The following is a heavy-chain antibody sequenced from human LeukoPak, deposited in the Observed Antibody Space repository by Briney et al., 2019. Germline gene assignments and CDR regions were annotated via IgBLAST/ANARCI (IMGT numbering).Heavy chain of an antibody. J-gene: IGHJ4*02. D-gene: IGHD2-2*01. CDR1: EFTFSDYS. CDR2: VGISSGNT. V-gene: IGHV3-48*01. Sequence: GGSLNLSWAASEFTFSDYSMNWVRQAQGKGLEWISYVGISSGNTKYADSVKGRFTISGDKAKNSLYLQMNSLRVEDTAVYYCARDTKYAFDNWGQGTLVTVSS. CDR3: ARDTKYAFDN.